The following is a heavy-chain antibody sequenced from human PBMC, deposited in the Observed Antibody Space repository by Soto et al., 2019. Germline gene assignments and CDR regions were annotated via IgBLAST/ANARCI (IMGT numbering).Heavy chain of an antibody. Sequence: QVQLVQSGAEVKKPGSSVKVSCKASGGTFSSYTISWVRQAPGQGLEWMGRIIPILGIANYAQKFQGRVTITADKSTSTAYMDLSSLRSKATAVYYCAVLAVAAQRYAFDIWGQGTMVTVSS. V-gene: IGHV1-69*02. CDR3: AVLAVAAQRYAFDI. CDR2: IIPILGIA. D-gene: IGHD6-19*01. J-gene: IGHJ3*02. CDR1: GGTFSSYT.